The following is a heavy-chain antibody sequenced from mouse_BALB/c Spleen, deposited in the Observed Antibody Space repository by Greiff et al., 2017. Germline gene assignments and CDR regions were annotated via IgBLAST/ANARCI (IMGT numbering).Heavy chain of an antibody. CDR3: AREGLYDGYPYYFDY. CDR2: INSNGGST. Sequence: DVKLVESGGGLVQPGGSLKLSCAASGFTFSSYGMSWVRQTPDKRLELVATINSNGGSTYYPDSVKGRFTISRDNAKNTLYLQMSSLKSEDTAMYYCAREGLYDGYPYYFDYWGQGTTLTVSS. V-gene: IGHV5-6-3*01. D-gene: IGHD2-3*01. CDR1: GFTFSSYG. J-gene: IGHJ2*01.